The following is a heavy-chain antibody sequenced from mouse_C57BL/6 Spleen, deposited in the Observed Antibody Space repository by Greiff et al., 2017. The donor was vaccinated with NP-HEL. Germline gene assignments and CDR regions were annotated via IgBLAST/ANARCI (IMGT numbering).Heavy chain of an antibody. D-gene: IGHD2-3*01. J-gene: IGHJ4*01. CDR2: ISSGGSYT. V-gene: IGHV5-6*01. Sequence: EVMLVESGGDLVKPGGSLKLSCAASGFTFSSYGMSWVRQTPDKRLEWVATISSGGSYTYYPDSVKGRFTISRDNDKNTLYLQMSSLKSEDTAMYYCARHEADGYYYAMDYWGQGTSVTVSS. CDR3: ARHEADGYYYAMDY. CDR1: GFTFSSYG.